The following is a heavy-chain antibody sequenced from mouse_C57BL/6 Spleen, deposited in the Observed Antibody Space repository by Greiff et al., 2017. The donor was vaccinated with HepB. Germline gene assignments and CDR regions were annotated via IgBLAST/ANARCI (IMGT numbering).Heavy chain of an antibody. V-gene: IGHV5-9*01. D-gene: IGHD1-1*01. CDR3: ANNYYGSSGAY. Sequence: EVNVVESGGGLVKPGGSLKLSCAASGFTFSSYTMSWVRQTPEKRLEWVATISGGGGNTYYPDSVKGRFTISRDNAKNTLYLQMSSLRSEDTALYYCANNYYGSSGAYWGQGTLVTVSA. J-gene: IGHJ3*01. CDR1: GFTFSSYT. CDR2: ISGGGGNT.